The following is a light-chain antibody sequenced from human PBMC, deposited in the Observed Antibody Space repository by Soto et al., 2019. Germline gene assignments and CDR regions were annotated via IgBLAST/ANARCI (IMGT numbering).Light chain of an antibody. Sequence: DIPMTQSPSSLSASVGDRVTITCRASQSITRYIHWYQQKPGRAPKLLIYAASNLQSGVPSRFSGSGSGTDFTLTINSLQPEDFATYYCQQSYNFPRTFGQGTKLEIK. J-gene: IGKJ2*01. V-gene: IGKV1-39*01. CDR1: QSITRY. CDR3: QQSYNFPRT. CDR2: AAS.